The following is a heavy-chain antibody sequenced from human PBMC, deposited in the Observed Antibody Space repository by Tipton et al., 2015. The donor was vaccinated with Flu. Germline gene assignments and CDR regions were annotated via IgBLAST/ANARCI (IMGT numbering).Heavy chain of an antibody. CDR2: SHFTGGG. CDR3: VRVKTFDFIPNYFDP. J-gene: IGHJ5*02. Sequence: TLSLTCTVSDGSVSSSLYYWGWIRQPPGKRLEWIGHSHFTGGGSYNPSLKSRVTISQDTSKNQFSLALTSVTAADTAVYYCVRVKTFDFIPNYFDPWGPGTLVIVSS. D-gene: IGHD3-9*01. V-gene: IGHV4-39*07. CDR1: DGSVSSSLYY.